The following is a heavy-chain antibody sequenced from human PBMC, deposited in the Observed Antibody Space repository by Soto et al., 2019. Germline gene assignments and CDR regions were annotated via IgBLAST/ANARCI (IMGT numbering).Heavy chain of an antibody. V-gene: IGHV3-33*01. D-gene: IGHD3-22*01. CDR3: ARDQTDSGGYSDS. J-gene: IGHJ4*02. CDR1: GFTFSSYG. CDR2: IWNDGSNE. Sequence: GGSLRLSCEASGFTFSSYGMHWVRQAPGKGLEWVAIIWNDGSNEYYADSVKGRFTIARDNSKNTLYLQVSNLRAEDTAVYFCARDQTDSGGYSDSWGQGTLVTVSS.